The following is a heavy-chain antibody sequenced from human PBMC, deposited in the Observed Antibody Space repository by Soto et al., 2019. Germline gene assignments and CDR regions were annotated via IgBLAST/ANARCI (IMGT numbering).Heavy chain of an antibody. CDR3: ARVSGSYYYGMDV. D-gene: IGHD3-10*01. V-gene: IGHV4-4*02. J-gene: IGHJ6*02. Sequence: QVQLQESGPGLVKPSGTLSLTCAVSGGSISSSNWWSWVRQPPGKGLEWIGEIYHSGSTNYNPSLKSRVTISVDKSNNQFSLTLSSVTAADTAVNYCARVSGSYYYGMDVWGQGTTVTVSS. CDR1: GGSISSSNW. CDR2: IYHSGST.